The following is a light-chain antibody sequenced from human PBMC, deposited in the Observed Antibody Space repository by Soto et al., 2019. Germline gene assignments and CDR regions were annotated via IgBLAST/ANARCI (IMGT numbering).Light chain of an antibody. CDR2: EVS. Sequence: QSVLTQPASVSGAPGQSITISCTGTSSDVGGYNYVSWYQQHPGKAPKLMIYEVSNRPSGVSNRFSGSKSGNTASLTISGIQAEDEAAYYCSSYTSSSTYVFGTGTKVTVL. J-gene: IGLJ1*01. V-gene: IGLV2-14*01. CDR3: SSYTSSSTYV. CDR1: SSDVGGYNY.